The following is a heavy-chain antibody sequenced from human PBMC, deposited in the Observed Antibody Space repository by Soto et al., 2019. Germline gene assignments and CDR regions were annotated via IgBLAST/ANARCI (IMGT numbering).Heavy chain of an antibody. Sequence: PSETLSLTCAVSGGSISSSNWWSWVRQPPGKGLEWIGEIYHSGSTNYNPSLESRVTISVDKSKNQFSLKLSSVTAADTAVYYCARVAVAGTRVDYWGQGTLVTVSS. CDR3: ARVAVAGTRVDY. CDR1: GGSISSSNW. J-gene: IGHJ4*02. D-gene: IGHD6-19*01. CDR2: IYHSGST. V-gene: IGHV4-4*02.